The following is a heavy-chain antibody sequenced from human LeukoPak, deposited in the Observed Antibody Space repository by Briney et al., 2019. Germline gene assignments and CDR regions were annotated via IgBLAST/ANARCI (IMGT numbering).Heavy chain of an antibody. CDR2: IYSGGTT. CDR1: GFNVSNHY. Sequence: GGSPRLSCAASGFNVSNHYMSWVRQAPGKGLEWVSIIYSGGTTHYAASVKGRFNISRDTSENTLYLQMNSLRDEDTAVYFCVRDQAYYGSGSYSWYFDLWGRGTLVTVSS. D-gene: IGHD3-10*01. J-gene: IGHJ2*01. V-gene: IGHV3-66*01. CDR3: VRDQAYYGSGSYSWYFDL.